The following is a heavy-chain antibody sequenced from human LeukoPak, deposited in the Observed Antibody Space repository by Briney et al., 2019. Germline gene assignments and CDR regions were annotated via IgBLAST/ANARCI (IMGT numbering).Heavy chain of an antibody. CDR3: ARERDYRNYFDY. V-gene: IGHV3-74*01. D-gene: IGHD3-16*01. Sequence: GGSLRLSCAASGFTFSSYWMHWVRQAPGKGLVWVSRIRTDGTITTYADSVKGRFSISRDNAKNTLYLQVNSLRVEDTAVYYCARERDYRNYFDYWGQGTLVTVSS. J-gene: IGHJ4*02. CDR2: IRTDGTIT. CDR1: GFTFSSYW.